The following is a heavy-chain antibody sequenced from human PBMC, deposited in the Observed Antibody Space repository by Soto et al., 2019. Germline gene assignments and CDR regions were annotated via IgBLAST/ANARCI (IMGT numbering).Heavy chain of an antibody. V-gene: IGHV4-39*02. D-gene: IGHD3-10*01. CDR1: GGSISSSSYY. Sequence: SETLSLTCTVSGGSISSSSYYWGWIRQPPGKGLEWIGNIYYSGSAYYNPSLKSRVTISVDMSKNNFSLKLSSVTAADTAVYYCARDKGSGSWFGYYYYGMDGWGKGTRVTVSS. J-gene: IGHJ6*04. CDR3: ARDKGSGSWFGYYYYGMDG. CDR2: IYYSGSA.